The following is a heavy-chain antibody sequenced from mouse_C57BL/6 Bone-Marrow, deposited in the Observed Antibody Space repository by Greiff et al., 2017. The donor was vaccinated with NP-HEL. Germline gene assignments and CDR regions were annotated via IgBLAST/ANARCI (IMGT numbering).Heavy chain of an antibody. CDR3: AREGVYYSNYVWYFDV. J-gene: IGHJ1*03. V-gene: IGHV1-69*01. CDR2: IDPSDSYT. Sequence: QVQLQQPGAELVMPGASVKLSCKASGYTFTSYWMHWVKQRPGQGLEWIGEIDPSDSYTNYNQKFKGKSTLTVDKSSSTAYMQLSSLTSEDSAVYYGAREGVYYSNYVWYFDVWGTGTTVTVSS. CDR1: GYTFTSYW. D-gene: IGHD2-5*01.